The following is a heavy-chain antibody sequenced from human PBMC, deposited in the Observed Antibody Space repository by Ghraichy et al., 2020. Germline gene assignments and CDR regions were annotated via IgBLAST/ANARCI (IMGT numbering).Heavy chain of an antibody. V-gene: IGHV4-4*02. Sequence: SETLSLTCAVSGGSISSSNWWSWVRQPPGQGLEWIGEIYHSGSTNYNPSLKSRVTISVDKSKNQFSLKLSSVTAADTAVYYCARLLAPYYYDSSGYYFDYWGQGTLVTVSS. CDR1: GGSISSSNW. CDR3: ARLLAPYYYDSSGYYFDY. J-gene: IGHJ4*02. D-gene: IGHD3-22*01. CDR2: IYHSGST.